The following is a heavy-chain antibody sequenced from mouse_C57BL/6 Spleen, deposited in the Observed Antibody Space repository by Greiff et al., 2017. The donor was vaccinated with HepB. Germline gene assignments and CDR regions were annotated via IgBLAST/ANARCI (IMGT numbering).Heavy chain of an antibody. CDR1: GYTFTSYW. CDR3: ARRADYFDY. J-gene: IGHJ2*01. D-gene: IGHD3-3*01. V-gene: IGHV1-50*01. Sequence: QVQLQQPGAELVKPGASVKLSCKASGYTFTSYWMQWVKQRPGQGLEWIGEIDPSDSYHNYNQKFKGKATLTVDTSSSTAYMQLSSLTSEDTAVYYCARRADYFDYWGQGTTLTVSS. CDR2: IDPSDSYH.